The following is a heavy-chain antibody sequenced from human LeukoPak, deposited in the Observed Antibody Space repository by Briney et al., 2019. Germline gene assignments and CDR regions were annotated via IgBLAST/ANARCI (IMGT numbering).Heavy chain of an antibody. CDR3: AKTGDYGDFAWFDP. J-gene: IGHJ5*02. V-gene: IGHV3-30*02. CDR2: IRYDGSHK. Sequence: GGSLRLSCAASGFTFITFGMHWVRQAPGKGLEWVTFIRYDGSHKYYADSVKGRFTIFRDNSKNTLYLQMNSLRAEDTAVYYCAKTGDYGDFAWFDPWGQGTLVTVSS. D-gene: IGHD4-17*01. CDR1: GFTFITFG.